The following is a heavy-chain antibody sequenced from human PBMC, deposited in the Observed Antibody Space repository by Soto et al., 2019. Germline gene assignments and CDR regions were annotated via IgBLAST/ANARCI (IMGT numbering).Heavy chain of an antibody. D-gene: IGHD1-26*01. CDR2: IYHSGST. CDR1: GGSSSSSNW. V-gene: IGHV4-4*02. J-gene: IGHJ6*02. Sequence: LETLPLTCAVSGGSSSSSNWWSWVRQPPGKGLEWIGEIYHSGSTNYNPSLKSRVTISVDKSKNQFSLKLSSVTAADTAVYYCARVSGSYYYGMDVWGQGTTLTVSS. CDR3: ARVSGSYYYGMDV.